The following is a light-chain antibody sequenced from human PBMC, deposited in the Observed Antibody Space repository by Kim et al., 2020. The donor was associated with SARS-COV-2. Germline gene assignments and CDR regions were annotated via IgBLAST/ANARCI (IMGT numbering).Light chain of an antibody. CDR1: QTISNH. J-gene: IGKJ1*01. CDR2: SAS. V-gene: IGKV1-39*01. Sequence: ESGGDRVSITCRASQTISNHLNWYQQKPGKVPKLLIDSASTLQSGVPSTFSGSGSGTDFTLNISSLQPEDFATNICQQSYTTPWTFGQGTKVDIK. CDR3: QQSYTTPWT.